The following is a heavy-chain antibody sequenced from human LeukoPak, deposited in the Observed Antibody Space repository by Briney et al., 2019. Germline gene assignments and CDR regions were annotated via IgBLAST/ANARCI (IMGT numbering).Heavy chain of an antibody. CDR3: ARGGGI. D-gene: IGHD2-15*01. CDR2: IKQDGSEE. V-gene: IGHV3-7*01. Sequence: GGSLRLSCVVSGFTFSLYWMNWVRQAPGKGLEWVANIKQDGSEEYYVDSVKGRFTISRDNDKNSLYLQMNSLRVEDTAVYYCARGGGIWGQGTMVTVSS. CDR1: GFTFSLYW. J-gene: IGHJ3*02.